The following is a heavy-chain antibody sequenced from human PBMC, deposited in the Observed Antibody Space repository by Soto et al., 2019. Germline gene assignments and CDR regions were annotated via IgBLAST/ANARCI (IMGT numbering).Heavy chain of an antibody. Sequence: VQLVESGGGVVQPGRSLRLSCAASGFVYSTYAMHWVRLSPGKGLEWVALIWNDGTKEYYVDSVKGRFTISRDNSQNNPNLQMDSLRDEETAVYFCVRGIPSQYSSNWLYWYFDLWGSGTQVTVSS. J-gene: IGHJ2*01. CDR2: IWNDGTKE. D-gene: IGHD6-13*01. V-gene: IGHV3-33*01. CDR3: VRGIPSQYSSNWLYWYFDL. CDR1: GFVYSTYA.